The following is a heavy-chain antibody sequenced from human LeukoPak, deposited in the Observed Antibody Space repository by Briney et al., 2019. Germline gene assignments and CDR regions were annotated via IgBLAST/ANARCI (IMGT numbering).Heavy chain of an antibody. CDR2: INPSGGST. CDR3: AESIAAAGPFDY. D-gene: IGHD6-13*01. V-gene: IGHV1-46*01. Sequence: GASVKVSCKASGYTFTSYYMHSVRQAPGQGLEWMGIINPSGGSTSYAQKFQGRVTMTRDMSTSTVYMELSSLRSEDTAVYYCAESIAAAGPFDYWGQGTLVTVSS. J-gene: IGHJ4*02. CDR1: GYTFTSYY.